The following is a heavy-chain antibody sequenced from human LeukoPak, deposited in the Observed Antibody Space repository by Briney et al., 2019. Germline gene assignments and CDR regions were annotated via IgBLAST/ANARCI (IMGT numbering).Heavy chain of an antibody. CDR1: GFTFSSYS. CDR3: ARTLLYYYQSSGLHP. Sequence: GGSLRLSCAASGFTFSSYSMNWVRQAPGKGLEWVSYISSSSSTIYYADSVKGRFTISRDNAKNSLYLQMDSLRAEDTDVYYCARTLLYYYQSSGLHPWGQGTLVTVSS. V-gene: IGHV3-48*01. J-gene: IGHJ5*02. D-gene: IGHD3-22*01. CDR2: ISSSSSTI.